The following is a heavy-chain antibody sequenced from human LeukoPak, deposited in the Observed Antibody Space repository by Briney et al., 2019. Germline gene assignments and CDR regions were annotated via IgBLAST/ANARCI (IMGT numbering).Heavy chain of an antibody. CDR1: GFTFSKYW. Sequence: GGSLRLSCAASGFTFSKYWMLWVRQAPGKGLGSVSRINTDGTVTNYADSVKGRFTISRDNAENTVSLQMNSLRAEDTGVYYCARAPSEIGGYYPEYFRHWGQGTLVTVSS. CDR3: ARAPSEIGGYYPEYFRH. V-gene: IGHV3-74*01. CDR2: INTDGTVT. J-gene: IGHJ1*01. D-gene: IGHD3-22*01.